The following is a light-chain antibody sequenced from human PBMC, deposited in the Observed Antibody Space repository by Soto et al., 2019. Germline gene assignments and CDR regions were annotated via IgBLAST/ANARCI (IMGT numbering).Light chain of an antibody. Sequence: EIVMTQSPATLSVSPGDRATLSCRASQSVTSNLAWYQQKPGQAPRLLIYGASTRATGIPARFSGSGSGTEFTLTISSLQSEDFAVYCCQQYNNWPPITFGQGTRLEIK. CDR1: QSVTSN. CDR2: GAS. V-gene: IGKV3-15*01. J-gene: IGKJ5*01. CDR3: QQYNNWPPIT.